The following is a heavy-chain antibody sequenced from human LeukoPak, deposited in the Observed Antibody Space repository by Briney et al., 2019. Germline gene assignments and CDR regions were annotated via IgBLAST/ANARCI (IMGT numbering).Heavy chain of an antibody. CDR2: ISAYNGNT. Sequence: GASVKVSCKASGYTFTSYGISWVRQAPGQGLEWMGWISAYNGNTNYPQKLQGRVTMTTDTSTSTAYMELRSLRSDDTAVYYCARLSRYTIFGVVREGWFDPWGQGTLVTVSP. D-gene: IGHD3-3*01. CDR1: GYTFTSYG. CDR3: ARLSRYTIFGVVREGWFDP. J-gene: IGHJ5*02. V-gene: IGHV1-18*01.